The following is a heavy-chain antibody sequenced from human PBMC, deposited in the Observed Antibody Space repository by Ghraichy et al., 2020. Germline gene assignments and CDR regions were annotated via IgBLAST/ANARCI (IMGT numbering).Heavy chain of an antibody. CDR3: VKDGGGSIVDY. V-gene: IGHV3-23*01. CDR1: GFTFSNYS. CDR2: ITGSGDTT. J-gene: IGHJ4*02. D-gene: IGHD2-21*01. Sequence: GGSLRLSCAASGFTFSNYSMTWVRQAPGKGLECVSIITGSGDTTYYADSVRGRFTVSRDNSQSTVFLQMNSLRGEDTAVYYCVKDGGGSIVDYWGRRALVTLSS.